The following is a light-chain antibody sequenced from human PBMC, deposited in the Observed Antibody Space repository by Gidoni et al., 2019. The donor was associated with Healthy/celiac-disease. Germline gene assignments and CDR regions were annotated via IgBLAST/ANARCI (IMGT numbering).Light chain of an antibody. CDR3: QQYNSYSQT. Sequence: DIQRTQSPSTLSASVGDRVTITCRASQSISSWLAWYQQKPGQAPKLLIYKASSLESGVPSRFSGSGSGTEFTLTIRSLQPDDFATYYCQQYNSYSQTFGQGTKVEIK. J-gene: IGKJ1*01. V-gene: IGKV1-5*03. CDR1: QSISSW. CDR2: KAS.